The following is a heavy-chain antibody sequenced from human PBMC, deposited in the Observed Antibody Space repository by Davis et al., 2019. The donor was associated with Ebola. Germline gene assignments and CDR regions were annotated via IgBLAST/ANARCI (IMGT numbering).Heavy chain of an antibody. CDR2: IKTDGSGE. V-gene: IGHV3-7*01. CDR3: ARWGLRGNYDSWSGSDYYFDY. J-gene: IGHJ4*02. D-gene: IGHD3-3*01. CDR1: GFTFSTYW. Sequence: GGSLRLSCAASGFTFSTYWMSWVRQAPGKGLEWVANIKTDGSGEQYVDSVKGRFTMSRDNAKNSLYLQLDSLRDEDTAVYYCARWGLRGNYDSWSGSDYYFDYWGQGTLVIVSS.